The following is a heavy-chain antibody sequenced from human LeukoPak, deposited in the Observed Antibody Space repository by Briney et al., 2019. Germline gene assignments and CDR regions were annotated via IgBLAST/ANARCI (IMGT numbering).Heavy chain of an antibody. V-gene: IGHV4-34*01. Sequence: SETLSLTCAVYGGSFSGYDWSWIRQHPGKGLEWIGEINHSGSTNYNPSLKSRVTISVDTSKNQFSLKLSSVTAADTAVYYCARAGGFGEIRNRNEYFQHWGQGTLVTVSS. CDR3: ARAGGFGEIRNRNEYFQH. CDR2: INHSGST. CDR1: GGSFSGYD. D-gene: IGHD3-10*01. J-gene: IGHJ1*01.